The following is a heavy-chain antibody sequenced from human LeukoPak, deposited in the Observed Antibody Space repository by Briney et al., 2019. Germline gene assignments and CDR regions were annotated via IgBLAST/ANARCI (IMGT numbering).Heavy chain of an antibody. CDR2: ISYTGST. CDR3: ARHKNYGSGVYYYYMDV. D-gene: IGHD3-10*01. V-gene: IGHV4-59*08. CDR1: DVSISSSY. Sequence: SETLSLTCSVSDVSISSSYWSWIRQPPGKGLEWIGYISYTGSTHYNPSLKSRLTISVDKAKNQFSLKLSSVTAADTAVYYCARHKNYGSGVYYYYMDVWGKGTTVTISS. J-gene: IGHJ6*03.